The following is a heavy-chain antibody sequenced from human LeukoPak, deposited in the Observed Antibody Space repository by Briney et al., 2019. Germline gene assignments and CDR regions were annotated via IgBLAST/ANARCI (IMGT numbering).Heavy chain of an antibody. Sequence: PGGSLRLSCVGSGFTFRSHAMSWVRQAPEKGLEFVSGIYENGGTTYYADSVKGRFSISRDNSKNTLYLQMDSLRGEDTAVYYCAKDFRIGYSARFDYWGQGALVTVSS. CDR2: IYENGGTT. V-gene: IGHV3-23*01. CDR1: GFTFRSHA. D-gene: IGHD2-21*01. CDR3: AKDFRIGYSARFDY. J-gene: IGHJ4*02.